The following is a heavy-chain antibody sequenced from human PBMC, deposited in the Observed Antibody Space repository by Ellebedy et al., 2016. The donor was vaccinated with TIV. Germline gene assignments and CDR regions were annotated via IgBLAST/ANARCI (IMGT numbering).Heavy chain of an antibody. V-gene: IGHV4-34*01. CDR3: ARGRRYCTNGVCHLGWFNP. CDR1: GGSFSGYY. D-gene: IGHD2-8*01. Sequence: SETLSLXXAVYGGSFSGYYWSWIRQPPGKGLEWIGEINHSGSTNYNPSLKSRVTISVDTSKNQFSLKLSSVTAADTAVYYCARGRRYCTNGVCHLGWFNPWGQGTLVTVSS. CDR2: INHSGST. J-gene: IGHJ5*02.